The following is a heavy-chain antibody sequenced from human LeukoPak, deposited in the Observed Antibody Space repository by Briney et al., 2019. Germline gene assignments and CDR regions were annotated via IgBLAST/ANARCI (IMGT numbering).Heavy chain of an antibody. CDR2: IKQDGSEK. CDR3: ARDLTKLLWFGELLSAYFDY. D-gene: IGHD3-10*01. J-gene: IGHJ4*02. CDR1: GFTFSSYW. Sequence: GGSLRLSCAASGFTFSSYWMSWVRQAPGKGLEWVANIKQDGSEKYYVDSVKGRFTISRDNAKNSLYLQMNSLRAEDTAVYYCARDLTKLLWFGELLSAYFDYWGQGTLVTVSS. V-gene: IGHV3-7*01.